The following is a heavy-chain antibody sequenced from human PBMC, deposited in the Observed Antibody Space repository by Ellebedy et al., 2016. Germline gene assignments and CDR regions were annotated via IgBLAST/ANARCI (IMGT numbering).Heavy chain of an antibody. Sequence: GESLKISXRASGFTFSMDWMHWVRQVPGKGLEWVSRINPDGARTDYADSVKGRFTISRDNAKNTLYLQMNSLRPEDTAVYYCARAAFGSPSDYWGQGTLVSVSS. CDR1: GFTFSMDW. CDR3: ARAAFGSPSDY. J-gene: IGHJ4*02. V-gene: IGHV3-74*01. CDR2: INPDGART. D-gene: IGHD2-15*01.